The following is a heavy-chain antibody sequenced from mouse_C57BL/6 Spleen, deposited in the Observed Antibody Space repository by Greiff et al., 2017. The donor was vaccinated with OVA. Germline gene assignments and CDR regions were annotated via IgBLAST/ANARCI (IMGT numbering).Heavy chain of an antibody. CDR2: ISSGSSTI. CDR1: GFTFSDYG. CDR3: ERLDEYDGDYYDMDY. Sequence: EVKLVESGGGLVKPGGSLKLSCAASGFTFSDYGMHWVRQAPEKGLEWVAYISSGSSTIYYADTVKGRYTISRDNAKNTLFMQMTRLRSEDTDMYYCERLDEYDGDYYDMDYWGQGTTVTVSS. J-gene: IGHJ4*01. D-gene: IGHD2-4*01. V-gene: IGHV5-17*01.